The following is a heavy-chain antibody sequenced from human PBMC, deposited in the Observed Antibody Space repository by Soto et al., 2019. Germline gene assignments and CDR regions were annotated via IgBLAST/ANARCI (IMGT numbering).Heavy chain of an antibody. CDR1: GGSFSGYY. V-gene: IGHV4-34*01. CDR3: ARIAAAGTAGDYYYGMDV. J-gene: IGHJ6*02. D-gene: IGHD6-13*01. CDR2: INHSGST. Sequence: PSETPSLTCAVYGGSFSGYYWSWIRQPPGKGLEWIGEINHSGSTNYNPSLKSRVTISVDTSKNQFSLKLSSVTAADTAVYYCARIAAAGTAGDYYYGMDVWGQGTTVTVSS.